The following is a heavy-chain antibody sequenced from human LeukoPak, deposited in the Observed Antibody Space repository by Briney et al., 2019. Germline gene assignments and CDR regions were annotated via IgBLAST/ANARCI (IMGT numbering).Heavy chain of an antibody. V-gene: IGHV4-39*01. CDR1: GGSISSSSYY. D-gene: IGHD3-10*01. CDR3: ASNVLLWFGELSVGWFDP. J-gene: IGHJ5*02. CDR2: IYYSGST. Sequence: SETLSLTCTVSGGSISSSSYYWGWIRQRPGKGLEWIGSIYYSGSTYYNPSLKSRVTISVDTSKNQFSLKLSSVTAADTAVYYCASNVLLWFGELSVGWFDPWGQGTLVTVSS.